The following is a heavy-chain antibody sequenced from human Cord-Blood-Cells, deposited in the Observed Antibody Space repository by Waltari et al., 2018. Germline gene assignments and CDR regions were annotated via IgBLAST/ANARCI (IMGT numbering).Heavy chain of an antibody. CDR1: GFTFDDYA. D-gene: IGHD6-19*01. J-gene: IGHJ6*02. CDR2: ISWNSGSI. CDR3: AKDRIAVAGLYYYGMDV. V-gene: IGHV3-9*01. Sequence: EVQLVESGGGLVQPGRSLRLSCAASGFTFDDYAMHWVRQAPGKGLGWVSGISWNSGSIGYADSVKGRFTISRDNAKNSLYLQMNSLRAEDTALYYCAKDRIAVAGLYYYGMDVWGQGTTVTVSS.